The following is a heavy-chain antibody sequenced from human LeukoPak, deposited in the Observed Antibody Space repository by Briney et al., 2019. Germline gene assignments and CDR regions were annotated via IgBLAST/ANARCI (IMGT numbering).Heavy chain of an antibody. CDR2: IWYDGSNK. D-gene: IGHD2-21*01. CDR1: GFTFSSYG. J-gene: IGHJ4*02. V-gene: IGHV3-33*01. Sequence: PGGSLRLSCAASGFTFSSYGMHWVRQAPGKGLEWVAVIWYDGSNKYYADSVKGQFTISRDNSKNTLYLQMNSLRAEDTAVYYCARKISCGGDCYSLDYWGQGTLVTVSS. CDR3: ARKISCGGDCYSLDY.